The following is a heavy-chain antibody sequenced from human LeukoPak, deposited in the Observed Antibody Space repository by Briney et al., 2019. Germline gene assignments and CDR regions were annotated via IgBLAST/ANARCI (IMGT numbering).Heavy chain of an antibody. CDR1: GDSVSSNSAA. D-gene: IGHD6-13*01. Sequence: SQTLSLTCAISGDSVSSNSAAWNWIRQSPPRGLEWLGRTYYRSKWYNDYAVSVKSRITINPDTSKNQFSLQLNSVTPEDTAVYYCARDLFAQQLPFDYWGQGTLVTVSS. J-gene: IGHJ4*01. CDR2: TYYRSKWYN. CDR3: ARDLFAQQLPFDY. V-gene: IGHV6-1*01.